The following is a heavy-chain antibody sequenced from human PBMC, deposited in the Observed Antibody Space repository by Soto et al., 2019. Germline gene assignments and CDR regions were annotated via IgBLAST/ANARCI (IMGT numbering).Heavy chain of an antibody. CDR1: GCSISSGGYY. CDR2: IYYSGST. V-gene: IGHV4-31*03. Sequence: QVQLQESGPGLVKPSQTPSLTCTVSGCSISSGGYYWRWIRQHPGKGLQWIGYIYYSGSTYYNPSRKIRVTISVDTSKNQFSLNLSSVMDTDTAAYYCARDLMSGMDVWGQGTTVTVSS. J-gene: IGHJ6*02. D-gene: IGHD3-9*01. CDR3: ARDLMSGMDV.